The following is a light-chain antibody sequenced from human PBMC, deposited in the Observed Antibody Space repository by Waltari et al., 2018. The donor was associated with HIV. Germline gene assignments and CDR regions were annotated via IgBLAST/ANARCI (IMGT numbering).Light chain of an antibody. CDR3: LLSYAGPRPWV. V-gene: IGLV7-46*01. J-gene: IGLJ3*02. CDR1: TGPVPTVPH. Sequence: QAVVTQEPSLTVSPGGTVTLPCGSSTGPVPTVPHPYWFQQRPGQAPRTLIYDTTNKHSWTPARFSGSLLGGKAALTLSGAQPEDEAEYYCLLSYAGPRPWVFGGVTKVTVL. CDR2: DTT.